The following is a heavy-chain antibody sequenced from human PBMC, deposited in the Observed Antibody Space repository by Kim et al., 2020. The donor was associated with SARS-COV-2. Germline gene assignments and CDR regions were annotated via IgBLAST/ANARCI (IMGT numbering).Heavy chain of an antibody. Sequence: SVKSRITINPDTSKNQFSLQLNSVTPEDTAVYYCARDIAAAEYYYYGMDVWGQGTTVTVSS. V-gene: IGHV6-1*01. CDR3: ARDIAAAEYYYYGMDV. D-gene: IGHD6-13*01. J-gene: IGHJ6*02.